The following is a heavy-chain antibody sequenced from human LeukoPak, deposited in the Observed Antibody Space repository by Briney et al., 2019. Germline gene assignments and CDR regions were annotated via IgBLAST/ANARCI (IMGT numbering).Heavy chain of an antibody. J-gene: IGHJ4*02. CDR1: GGTFSSYA. CDR2: IIPILGIA. CDR3: AREGPHKPTGNDY. V-gene: IGHV1-69*04. Sequence: SVKVSCKASGGTFSSYAISWVRQAPGQGLEWMGRIIPILGIANYAQKFQGRVTITADKSTSTAYMELSSLRSEDTAVYYCAREGPHKPTGNDYWGQGTLVTVSS. D-gene: IGHD1-1*01.